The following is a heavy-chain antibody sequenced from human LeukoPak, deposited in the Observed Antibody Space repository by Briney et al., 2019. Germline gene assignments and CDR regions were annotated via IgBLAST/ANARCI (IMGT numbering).Heavy chain of an antibody. CDR1: GYTFVGNH. CDR2: INPNTGGT. CDR3: ARPYDYLWGSYRNDAFEI. D-gene: IGHD3-16*02. Sequence: ASVKVSCKTSGYTFVGNHLHWVRQAPGQGPEWMGWINPNTGGTNYAQKFQGRVTMTRGTSISTVYMELTRLRFDDTAVYFCARPYDYLWGSYRNDAFEIWGQGTMVTVSS. V-gene: IGHV1-2*02. J-gene: IGHJ3*02.